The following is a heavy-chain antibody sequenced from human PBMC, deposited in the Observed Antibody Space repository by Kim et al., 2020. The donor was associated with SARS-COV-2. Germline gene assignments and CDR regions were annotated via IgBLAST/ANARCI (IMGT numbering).Heavy chain of an antibody. CDR1: GFTFSIYD. J-gene: IGHJ4*02. Sequence: GGSLRLSCAASGFTFSIYDMSWVRQAPGKGLEWVSAISGSGGSTYYADSVKGRFTMSRDNSKNTLFLQMNSLRAEDTAEYYCAKAFYGSGSYGPDYWGQGTLVTVSS. V-gene: IGHV3-23*01. CDR3: AKAFYGSGSYGPDY. D-gene: IGHD3-10*01. CDR2: ISGSGGST.